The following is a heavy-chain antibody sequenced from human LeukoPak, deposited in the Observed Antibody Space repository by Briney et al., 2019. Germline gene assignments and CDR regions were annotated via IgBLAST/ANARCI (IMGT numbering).Heavy chain of an antibody. V-gene: IGHV3-48*04. J-gene: IGHJ5*02. Sequence: GGSLRLSCAASGFTFSSYSMNWVRQAPGKGLEWVSYISSSSSTTYYADSVKGRFTISRDNAKNSLYLQMNSLRAEDTAVYYCARDDSRSSTSWYPIWFDPWGEGTLVTVSS. CDR1: GFTFSSYS. CDR2: ISSSSSTT. D-gene: IGHD2-2*01. CDR3: ARDDSRSSTSWYPIWFDP.